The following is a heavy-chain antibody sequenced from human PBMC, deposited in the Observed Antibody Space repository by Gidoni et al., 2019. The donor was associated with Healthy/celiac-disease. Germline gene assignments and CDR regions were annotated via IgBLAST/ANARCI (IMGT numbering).Heavy chain of an antibody. D-gene: IGHD1-1*01. J-gene: IGHJ4*02. CDR1: GFTFSSYW. CDR2: IKQDGSEK. CDR3: ARSGRREPSGFDY. Sequence: EVQLVESGGGLVQPGGSLRLSCAASGFTFSSYWMSWVRQAPGKGLEWVANIKQDGSEKYYVDSVKGRFTISRDNAKNSLYLQMNSLRAEDTAVYYCARSGRREPSGFDYWGQGTLVTVSS. V-gene: IGHV3-7*03.